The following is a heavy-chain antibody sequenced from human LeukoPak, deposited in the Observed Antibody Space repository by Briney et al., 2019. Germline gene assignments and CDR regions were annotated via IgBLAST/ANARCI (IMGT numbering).Heavy chain of an antibody. Sequence: ASVKVSCKASGGTFSTYAISWVRQAPGQGLEWVGVIIPMVGTATYAQRFQGRVTITADESTSTAYMELSSLRSEDTAVYYGARDLYCNRTSCSVWGQGTLVIVSS. CDR2: IIPMVGTA. V-gene: IGHV1-69*13. CDR1: GGTFSTYA. J-gene: IGHJ4*02. D-gene: IGHD2-2*01. CDR3: ARDLYCNRTSCSV.